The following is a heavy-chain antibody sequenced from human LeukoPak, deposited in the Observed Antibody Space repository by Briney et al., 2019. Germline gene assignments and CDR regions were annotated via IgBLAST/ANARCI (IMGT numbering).Heavy chain of an antibody. CDR2: INHSGST. CDR1: GGSFSGYY. Sequence: SETLSLTCAVYGGSFSGYYWSWIRQPPGKGLEGIGEINHSGSTNYNPSLKSRVTISVDTSKNQFPLKLSSVTAADTAVYYCAGVVVAENWFDPWGQGTLVTVSS. CDR3: AGVVVAENWFDP. J-gene: IGHJ5*02. V-gene: IGHV4-34*01. D-gene: IGHD2-15*01.